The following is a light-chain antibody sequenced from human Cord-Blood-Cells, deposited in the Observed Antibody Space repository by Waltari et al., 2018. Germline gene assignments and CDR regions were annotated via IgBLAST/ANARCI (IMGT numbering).Light chain of an antibody. Sequence: DIQMTQSPSSLSASVGDRVTITYRASQSISSYLNWYQQKPGKAPKLLIYAASSLRVGFPSRFRGSGSGTEFTLTISSLQPEDFATYYCQQSYSTPPTFGQGTKVEIK. CDR2: AAS. J-gene: IGKJ1*01. CDR1: QSISSY. V-gene: IGKV1-39*01. CDR3: QQSYSTPPT.